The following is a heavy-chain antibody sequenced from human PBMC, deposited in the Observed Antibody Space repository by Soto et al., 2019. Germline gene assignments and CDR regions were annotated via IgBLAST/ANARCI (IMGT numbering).Heavy chain of an antibody. CDR2: INPKFGDT. CDR3: VRNMDYYYDRDCGKGYGF. V-gene: IGHV1-2*02. J-gene: IGHJ6*02. CDR1: GYTFTAYY. D-gene: IGHD3-10*02. Sequence: QVQLVQSGAEVKEPGDSVRVSCEASGYTFTAYYIHWVRQAPGQGLEWMGWINPKFGDTTYAQDFQGRVSMTRDMSSTKVWVAVNGVAADDPAIYYCVRNMDYYYDRDCGKGYGFWGQGTTVTVFS.